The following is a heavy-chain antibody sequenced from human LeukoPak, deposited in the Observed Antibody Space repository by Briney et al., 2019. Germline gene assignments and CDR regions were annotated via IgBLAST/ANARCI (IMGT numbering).Heavy chain of an antibody. D-gene: IGHD3-10*01. Sequence: PGGSLRLSCAASGFTFSSYSMNWVRQAPGKGLEWISVIDSSSSYIWYADSVKGRFTISRDNATNSLYLQMISLRAEDTAVYYCAVGLWFGEYDFDYWGQGTLVTVSS. V-gene: IGHV3-21*01. CDR2: IDSSSSYI. J-gene: IGHJ4*02. CDR1: GFTFSSYS. CDR3: AVGLWFGEYDFDY.